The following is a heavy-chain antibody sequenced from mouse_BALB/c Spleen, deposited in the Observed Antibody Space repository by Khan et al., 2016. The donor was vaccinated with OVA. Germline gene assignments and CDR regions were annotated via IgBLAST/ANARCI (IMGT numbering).Heavy chain of an antibody. Sequence: EVKLEESGPGLVKPSQSLSLTCTVTGYSITTDYAWNWIRQFPGNKLEWMGYISYSGNTKYNPSLKSRISITRATSKNQFFLQLKSVTTEDTASYYCARVYGGYFDYWGQGTTLTVSS. J-gene: IGHJ2*01. CDR2: ISYSGNT. CDR3: ARVYGGYFDY. V-gene: IGHV3-2*02. CDR1: GYSITTDYA. D-gene: IGHD1-1*01.